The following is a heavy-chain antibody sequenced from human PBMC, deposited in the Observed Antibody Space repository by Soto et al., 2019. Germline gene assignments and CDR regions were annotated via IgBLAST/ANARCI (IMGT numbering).Heavy chain of an antibody. CDR1: GDSLGNYY. CDR3: ARSYYVILTASYAMDV. D-gene: IGHD3-9*01. CDR2: VSSSGNT. J-gene: IGHJ6*02. Sequence: PPEKLPLTCTVSGDSLGNYYWFWIRQPVGKGLEWIGRVSSSGNTNANPTLNSRATMSIDTSKNQFSLRLRSVTAADTAVYYCARSYYVILTASYAMDVRGQGISVTVSS. V-gene: IGHV4-4*07.